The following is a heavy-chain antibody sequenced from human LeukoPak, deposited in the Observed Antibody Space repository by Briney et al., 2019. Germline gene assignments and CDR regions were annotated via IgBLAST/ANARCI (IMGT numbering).Heavy chain of an antibody. CDR2: MQHNGGNE. D-gene: IGHD5-12*01. J-gene: IGHJ4*02. CDR3: ARIQYSGYVDFDY. CDR1: GFTFNTYG. Sequence: GGSLRLSCAASGFTFNTYGMHWVRQAPGKGLEWVAFMQHNGGNEHYADSVKGRFTISRDNAKSTLYLQMNSLRAEDTAVYYCARIQYSGYVDFDYWGQGTLVTVSS. V-gene: IGHV3-30*12.